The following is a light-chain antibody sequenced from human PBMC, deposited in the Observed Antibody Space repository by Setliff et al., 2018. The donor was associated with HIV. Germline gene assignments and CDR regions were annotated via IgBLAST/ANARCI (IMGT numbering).Light chain of an antibody. J-gene: IGLJ1*01. CDR3: AAWDDSLNGSYV. CDR1: SSDVGGYNY. Sequence: QSALTQPRSVSGSPGQSVTISCTGTSSDVGGYNYVSWYQQYPGQAPKVMIYDVTKRPSGVPDRFSGSKSGNTASLTISGLQAEDEADYYCAAWDDSLNGSYVFGSGTKVTVL. CDR2: DVT. V-gene: IGLV2-11*01.